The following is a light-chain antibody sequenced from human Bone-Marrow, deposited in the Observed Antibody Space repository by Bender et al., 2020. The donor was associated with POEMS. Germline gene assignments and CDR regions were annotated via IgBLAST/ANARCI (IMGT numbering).Light chain of an antibody. CDR2: EVT. J-gene: IGLJ1*01. CDR1: SSDIGGYNY. V-gene: IGLV2-8*01. Sequence: QSALTQPPSASGPPGQSVTISCTGTSSDIGGYNYVSWYQQHPGKAPKLMIYEVTKRPSGVPDRFSGSKSGYTASLTVSGLQAEDEADYYCSSYAGSNNVFGTGTKVSVL. CDR3: SSYAGSNNV.